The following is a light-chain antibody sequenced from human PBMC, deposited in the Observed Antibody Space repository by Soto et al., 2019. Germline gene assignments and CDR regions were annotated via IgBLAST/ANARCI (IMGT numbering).Light chain of an antibody. CDR1: QRISSW. CDR2: DAS. V-gene: IGKV1-5*01. J-gene: IGKJ1*01. CDR3: QQYSSYST. Sequence: IQMTQSPSTLSASVGDRVTITCRASQRISSWLAWYQQKPGKAPKVLIYDASSLESGTPSRFRGSGSGTEFTLTITSLQPDDFATYYCQQYSSYSTFGQGTKVDIK.